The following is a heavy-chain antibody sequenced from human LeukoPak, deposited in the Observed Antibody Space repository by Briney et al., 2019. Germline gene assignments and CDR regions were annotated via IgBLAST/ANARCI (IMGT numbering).Heavy chain of an antibody. Sequence: PSGTLSLTCGVSGGSIRSSNWWSWVRQPPGKGLEGIGEIHHSGTTNYNPSLKSRVIISVDQSKNQFSLKLNSVTAADTAVYYCARAFLVGYSPEEYFFDYWGQGTLVTVSS. CDR2: IHHSGTT. V-gene: IGHV4-4*02. D-gene: IGHD2-21*01. J-gene: IGHJ4*02. CDR3: ARAFLVGYSPEEYFFDY. CDR1: GGSIRSSNW.